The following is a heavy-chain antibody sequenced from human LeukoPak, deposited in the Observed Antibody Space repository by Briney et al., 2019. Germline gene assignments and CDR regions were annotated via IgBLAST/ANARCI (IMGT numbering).Heavy chain of an antibody. D-gene: IGHD3-22*01. J-gene: IGHJ3*02. CDR1: GYTFTSYG. V-gene: IGHV1-18*01. CDR2: ISAYNGDT. Sequence: EPSVKVSCKASGYTFTSYGITWVRQAPGQGLEWMGWISAYNGDTNYAQKLQGRVTMTTDTSTSTAYMELRSLGSDDTAVYYCASLKNYYDSSGNLVTDAFDIWGQGTMVTVSS. CDR3: ASLKNYYDSSGNLVTDAFDI.